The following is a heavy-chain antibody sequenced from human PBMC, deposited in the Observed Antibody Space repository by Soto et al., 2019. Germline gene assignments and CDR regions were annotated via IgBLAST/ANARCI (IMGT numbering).Heavy chain of an antibody. CDR1: GFTFSSYA. D-gene: IGHD1-1*01. J-gene: IGHJ5*02. V-gene: IGHV3-23*01. Sequence: GGSLRLSCAASGFTFSSYAMSWVRQAPGKGLEWVSAISGSGGSTYYADSVKGRFTISRDNSRNTLYLQMNSLRAEDTAVYYCAKKGYNWNDVWFDPWGQGTLVTVSS. CDR3: AKKGYNWNDVWFDP. CDR2: ISGSGGST.